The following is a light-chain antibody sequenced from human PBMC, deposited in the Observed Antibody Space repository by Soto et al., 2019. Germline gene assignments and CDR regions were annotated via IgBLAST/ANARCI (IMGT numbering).Light chain of an antibody. Sequence: DIQMTQSPSSLSASVGDRFTMACRASQSISSYLNWYQQKPGKAPKLLIYAASTLQSGVPSRFSGSGSGTEFTLTISSLQPDDFATYYCQQYNSYPYTFGQGTRLEIK. V-gene: IGKV1-9*01. CDR3: QQYNSYPYT. J-gene: IGKJ5*01. CDR2: AAS. CDR1: QSISSY.